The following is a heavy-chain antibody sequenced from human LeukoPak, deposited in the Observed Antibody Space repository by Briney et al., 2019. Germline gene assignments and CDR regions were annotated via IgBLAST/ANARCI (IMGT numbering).Heavy chain of an antibody. CDR3: SRYSTWFDY. D-gene: IGHD3-9*01. J-gene: IGHJ4*02. CDR1: GGSISSDY. CDR2: IYFTGTT. Sequence: SETLSLTCTVSGGSISSDYWSWIRQAPGKGLEWIGYIYFTGTTTYNPSLKSQVTISVDTSQNQFSLKLNSVTAADTAVYYCSRYSTWFDYWGQGTLVTVSS. V-gene: IGHV4-59*01.